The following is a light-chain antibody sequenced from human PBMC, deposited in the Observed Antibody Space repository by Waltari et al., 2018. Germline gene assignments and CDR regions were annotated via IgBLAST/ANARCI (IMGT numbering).Light chain of an antibody. CDR3: GADHGSGSSFVYV. CDR2: VGTGGIVG. Sequence: QPVLTQPPSASASLGASVTLTCTLSSGYSNYKVDWYQQRPGKGPRFVMRVGTGGIVGSRGGGIPDRFSGLGSGLNRYLTIKNIQEEDESDYHCGADHGSGSSFVYVFGTGTKVTVL. J-gene: IGLJ1*01. V-gene: IGLV9-49*03. CDR1: SGYSNYK.